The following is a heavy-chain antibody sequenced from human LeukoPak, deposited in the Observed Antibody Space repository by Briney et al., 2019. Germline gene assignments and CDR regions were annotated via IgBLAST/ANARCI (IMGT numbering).Heavy chain of an antibody. D-gene: IGHD3-10*01. CDR1: GGSFSGYY. CDR2: INHSGST. CDR3: ARGPLGFGEKGPDY. V-gene: IGHV4-34*01. J-gene: IGHJ4*02. Sequence: PSETLSLTCAVYGGSFSGYYWSWIRQPPGKGLEWIGEINHSGSTNYNPSLKSRVTISVDTSKNQFSLKLSSVTAADTAVYYCARGPLGFGEKGPDYWGQGTLVTVSS.